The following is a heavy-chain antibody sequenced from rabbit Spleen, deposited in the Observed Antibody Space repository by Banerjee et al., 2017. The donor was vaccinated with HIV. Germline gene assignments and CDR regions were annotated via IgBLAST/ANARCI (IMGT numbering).Heavy chain of an antibody. V-gene: IGHV1S43*01. Sequence: EESGGDLVKPGASLTLTCTASGIDFSSSYWICWVRQPPGQGLEWIACVYSGSSGSTWYASWVNGRFTISRSTSLNTVDLKMASLTAADTTTYFCVRDQAGDAGYGPYYFNLWGQGTLVTVS. D-gene: IGHD4-2*01. CDR1: GIDFSSSYW. CDR2: VYSGSSGST. CDR3: VRDQAGDAGYGPYYFNL. J-gene: IGHJ4*01.